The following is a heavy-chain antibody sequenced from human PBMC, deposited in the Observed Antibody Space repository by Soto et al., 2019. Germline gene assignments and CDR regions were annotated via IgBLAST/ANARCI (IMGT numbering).Heavy chain of an antibody. Sequence: QVQLQQSGPGLVKPSETLSLTCTVSGGSIINYYCSWFRQSPGKGLEWIGYINHDGYSAYNLSLRTRITRSADTSRTQFSLMLCSGTATDTAVYYCARQGYGPQHGRVDAWGQGTTVIVSS. CDR1: GGSIINYY. J-gene: IGHJ6*01. D-gene: IGHD1-1*01. V-gene: IGHV4-59*08. CDR3: ARQGYGPQHGRVDA. CDR2: INHDGYS.